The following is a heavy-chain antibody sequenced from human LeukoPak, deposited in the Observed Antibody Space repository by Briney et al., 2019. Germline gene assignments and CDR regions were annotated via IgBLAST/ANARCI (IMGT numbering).Heavy chain of an antibody. J-gene: IGHJ4*02. CDR2: INPNSGGT. V-gene: IGHV1-2*04. Sequence: GASVKVSCKASGYTFTGYYMHWVRQAPGQGLEWMGWINPNSGGTNYAQKFQGWVTMTRDTSISTAYMELSRLRSDDTAVYYCARGVYSSGWSGHFDYWGQGTLVTVSS. D-gene: IGHD6-19*01. CDR1: GYTFTGYY. CDR3: ARGVYSSGWSGHFDY.